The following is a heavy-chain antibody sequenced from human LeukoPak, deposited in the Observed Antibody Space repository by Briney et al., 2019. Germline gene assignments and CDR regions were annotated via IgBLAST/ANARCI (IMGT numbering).Heavy chain of an antibody. J-gene: IGHJ4*02. Sequence: GRSLRLSCAASGFTFSSYGMHWVRQAPGKGLEWVAVISYDGSNKYYADSVKGRFTISRDNSKNTLYLQMNSLRAEDTAVHYCAKTGGPDSSGYHFDYWGQGTLVTVSS. CDR1: GFTFSSYG. V-gene: IGHV3-30*18. D-gene: IGHD3-22*01. CDR3: AKTGGPDSSGYHFDY. CDR2: ISYDGSNK.